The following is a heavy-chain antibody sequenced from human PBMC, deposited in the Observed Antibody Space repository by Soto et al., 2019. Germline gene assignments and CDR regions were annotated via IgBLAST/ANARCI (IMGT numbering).Heavy chain of an antibody. CDR3: AKGVSGWLEAGYFDY. CDR2: ISGTGGST. CDR1: GFTFSSYN. Sequence: GGSLILSCAASGFTFSSYNMNWVLQAPGKGLEWVSGISGTGGSTYYADSVKGRFTISRDNSKNTLYLQMDSLRAEDTAVYFCAKGVSGWLEAGYFDYWGQGTLVNVSS. D-gene: IGHD6-19*01. J-gene: IGHJ4*02. V-gene: IGHV3-23*01.